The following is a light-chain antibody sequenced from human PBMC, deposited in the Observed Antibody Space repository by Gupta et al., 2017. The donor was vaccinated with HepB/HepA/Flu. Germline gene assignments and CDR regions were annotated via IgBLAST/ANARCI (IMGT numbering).Light chain of an antibody. CDR3: QQRANWLT. CDR2: DAS. Sequence: EIVLTQSPATLSLSPGERATLSCRASQSINTYLAWYQQKPGQAPRLLIYDASTRATGIPPRFSGSGSGTDFTLTISGLEPEDLAVYYCQQRANWLTFGGGTKVEIK. CDR1: QSINTY. J-gene: IGKJ4*01. V-gene: IGKV3-11*01.